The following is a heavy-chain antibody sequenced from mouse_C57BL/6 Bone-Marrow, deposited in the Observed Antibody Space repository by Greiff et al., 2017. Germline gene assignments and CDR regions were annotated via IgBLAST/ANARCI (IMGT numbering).Heavy chain of an antibody. J-gene: IGHJ3*01. CDR3: ARYYGSSSPWCAY. CDR1: GYTFTSYG. V-gene: IGHV1-81*01. CDR2: IFPRSGNT. Sequence: QVQLQQSGAELARPGASVKLSCKASGYTFTSYGISWVKQRTGQGLEWIGEIFPRSGNTYYNEKFKGKATLTADKSSSTAYVELRSLTSEDSAVYFCARYYGSSSPWCAYWGQGTLVTVSA. D-gene: IGHD1-1*01.